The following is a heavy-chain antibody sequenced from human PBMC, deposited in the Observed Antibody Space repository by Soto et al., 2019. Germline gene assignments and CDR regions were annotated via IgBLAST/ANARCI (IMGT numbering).Heavy chain of an antibody. CDR1: AGSISSSKW. D-gene: IGHD3-22*01. CDR2: IYHSGTT. CDR3: VRTSYSDSSGYYGMDV. V-gene: IGHV4-4*02. Sequence: SETLSLTCAVSAGSISSSKWWAWVRQSPGKGLEWIGEIYHSGTTNYNPSLTSRVTISVDKSNNQFSLKLTSVTAADTAVYYCVRTSYSDSSGYYGMDVWGQGTTVTVSS. J-gene: IGHJ6*02.